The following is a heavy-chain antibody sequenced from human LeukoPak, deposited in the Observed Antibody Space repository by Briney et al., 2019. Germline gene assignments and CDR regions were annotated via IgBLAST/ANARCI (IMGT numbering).Heavy chain of an antibody. CDR3: ARGGCSSTSCYTNWFDP. CDR1: GYTFTGYY. Sequence: ASVKVSCKASGYTFTGYYMHWVRQAPGQGLEWMGWINPNSGGSNYAQKLQGRVTMTTDTSTSTAYMELRSLRSDDTAVYYCARGGCSSTSCYTNWFDPWGQGTLVTVSS. D-gene: IGHD2-2*02. J-gene: IGHJ5*02. V-gene: IGHV1-2*02. CDR2: INPNSGGS.